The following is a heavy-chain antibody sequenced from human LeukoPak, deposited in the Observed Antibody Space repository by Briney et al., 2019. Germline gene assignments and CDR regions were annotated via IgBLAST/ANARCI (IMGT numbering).Heavy chain of an antibody. CDR1: GFTFSNYG. CDR2: IRYDGNNK. J-gene: IGHJ6*03. CDR3: AKDGTRVRYFDWLGGYYYYYMDV. D-gene: IGHD3-9*01. V-gene: IGHV3-30*02. Sequence: GGSLRLSCGASGFTFSNYGMLWVRQAPGKGLDWVAFIRYDGNNKLYADSVKGRFTISRDNSKNTLYLQMNSLRAEDTAVYYCAKDGTRVRYFDWLGGYYYYYMDVWGKGTTVTVSS.